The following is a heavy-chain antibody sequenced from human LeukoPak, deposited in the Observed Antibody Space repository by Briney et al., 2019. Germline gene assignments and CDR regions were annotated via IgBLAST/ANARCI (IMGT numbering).Heavy chain of an antibody. CDR1: GYTFTGYY. V-gene: IGHV1-2*02. D-gene: IGHD3-9*01. J-gene: IGHJ4*02. Sequence: ASVKVSCKASGYTFTGYYMHWVRQAPGQGLEWMGWINPNSGGTNYAQKFQGRVTMTRDTSISTAYMELSRLRSDNTAVYYCARVPDILTDFDYWGQGTLVTVSS. CDR2: INPNSGGT. CDR3: ARVPDILTDFDY.